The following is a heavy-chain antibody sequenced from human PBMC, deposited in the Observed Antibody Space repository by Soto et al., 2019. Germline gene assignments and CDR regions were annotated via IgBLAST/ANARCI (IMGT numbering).Heavy chain of an antibody. J-gene: IGHJ4*02. CDR1: GFSLTSRPMG. Sequence: QITLKESAPPRVKPTQTLTLTCTFSGFSLTSRPMGVGWIRQPPGKALEWLAFIYWDDDKRYSPSLRSRLTITKDTSGNQVVLTMTNMDPVDXXTYYCAHRXXXXXXNGXYFDYWGQGALVTVSS. CDR3: AHRXXXXXXNGXYFDY. V-gene: IGHV2-5*02. CDR2: IYWDDDK.